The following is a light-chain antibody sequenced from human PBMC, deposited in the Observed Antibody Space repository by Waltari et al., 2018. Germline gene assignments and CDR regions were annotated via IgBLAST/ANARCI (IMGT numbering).Light chain of an antibody. CDR2: SHI. V-gene: IGLV1-44*01. Sequence: QSVLTQPPSASGAPGQRVTISCSGGSSNIGSNTVNWYQQLPGTAPKLLVHSHIQRPSGVPDRFSGSQSGTSASLAISGLQSEDETDYYCAAWDDSLNGPVFGGGTKLTVL. CDR3: AAWDDSLNGPV. J-gene: IGLJ3*02. CDR1: SSNIGSNT.